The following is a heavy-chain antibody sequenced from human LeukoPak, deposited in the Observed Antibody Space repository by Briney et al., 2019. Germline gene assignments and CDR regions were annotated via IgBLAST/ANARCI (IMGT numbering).Heavy chain of an antibody. J-gene: IGHJ6*03. V-gene: IGHV3-30*18. Sequence: PGGSLRLSCAASGFTFSSYGVHWVRQAPGKGLEWVAVISYDGSNKYYADSVKGRFTISRDNSKNTLYLQMNSLRAEDTAVYYCAKDAFGEYYYMDVWGKGTTVTVSS. D-gene: IGHD3-10*01. CDR2: ISYDGSNK. CDR3: AKDAFGEYYYMDV. CDR1: GFTFSSYG.